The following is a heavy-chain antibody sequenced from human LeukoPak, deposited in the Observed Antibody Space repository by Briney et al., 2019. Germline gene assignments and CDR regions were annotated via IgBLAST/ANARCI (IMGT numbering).Heavy chain of an antibody. CDR2: INSNGSST. Sequence: GGSLRLSCAASGFTFSNYWMHWVRQAPGKGLVWVSRINSNGSSTNYADSVRGRFTISRDNAKNTLYLQMSSLGAEDTAVYYCAKGGATICDNWGQGTLVTVSS. D-gene: IGHD5-12*01. J-gene: IGHJ4*02. CDR3: AKGGATICDN. V-gene: IGHV3-74*01. CDR1: GFTFSNYW.